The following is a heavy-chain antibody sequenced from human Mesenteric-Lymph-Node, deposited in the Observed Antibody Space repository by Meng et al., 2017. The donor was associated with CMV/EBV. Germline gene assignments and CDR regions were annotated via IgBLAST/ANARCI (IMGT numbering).Heavy chain of an antibody. CDR1: GGTFRSYA. J-gene: IGHJ4*02. Sequence: SVKVSCKASGGTFRSYAINWVRQAPGEGLEWMGGIIPIFSPANYAQKFQGRLTITTDESMSIAYMELNSLGSEDTAMYYCASHPPLNYDFLPGALPPYFDWWGQGTLVTVSS. V-gene: IGHV1-69*05. CDR2: IIPIFSPA. CDR3: ASHPPLNYDFLPGALPPYFDW. D-gene: IGHD3-3*01.